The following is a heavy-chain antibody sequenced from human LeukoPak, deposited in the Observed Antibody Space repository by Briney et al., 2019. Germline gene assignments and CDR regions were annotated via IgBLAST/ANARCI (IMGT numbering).Heavy chain of an antibody. D-gene: IGHD3-9*01. Sequence: SETLSLTCAVSGDSISSGGYSWSWIRQPPGKGLEWIGYIYYSGSTYYNPSLKSRVTISVDTSKNQFSLKLSSVTAADTAVYYCARHQSTRYFDWLPDYWGQGTLVTVSS. CDR1: GDSISSGGYS. V-gene: IGHV4-30-2*03. J-gene: IGHJ4*02. CDR3: ARHQSTRYFDWLPDY. CDR2: IYYSGST.